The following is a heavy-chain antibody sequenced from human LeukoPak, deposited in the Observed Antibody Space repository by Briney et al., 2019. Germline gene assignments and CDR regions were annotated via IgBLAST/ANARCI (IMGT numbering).Heavy chain of an antibody. J-gene: IGHJ4*02. CDR1: CGSITMGTYY. Sequence: PSQTLSLTCTVSCGSITMGTYYCSWIRQPAGRGLELFGRITSSGSTNYNPSLKNRVTISVDTSKNHFSLKLSSVTAADTAVYYCAITPRIAAAESFDFWGQGTLVTVSS. CDR3: AITPRIAAAESFDF. CDR2: ITSSGST. V-gene: IGHV4-61*02. D-gene: IGHD6-13*01.